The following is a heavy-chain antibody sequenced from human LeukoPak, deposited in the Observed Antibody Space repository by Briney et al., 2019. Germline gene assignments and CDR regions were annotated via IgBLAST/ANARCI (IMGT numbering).Heavy chain of an antibody. CDR1: GGSFSGYY. CDR3: ARRERSTSRYGMWDY. Sequence: SETLSLTCAVYGGSFSGYYWGWIRQPPGKGLEWIGSIYYSGSTYYNPSLKSRVTISVDTSKNQFSLKLSSVTAADTAVYYCARRERSTSRYGMWDYWGQGTLVTVSS. J-gene: IGHJ4*02. CDR2: IYYSGST. V-gene: IGHV4-39*01. D-gene: IGHD2-2*01.